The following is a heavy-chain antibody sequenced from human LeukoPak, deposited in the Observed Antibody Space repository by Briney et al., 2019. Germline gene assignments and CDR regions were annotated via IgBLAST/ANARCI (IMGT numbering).Heavy chain of an antibody. D-gene: IGHD3-10*01. CDR3: AKDRGSLIFDY. J-gene: IGHJ4*02. V-gene: IGHV3-7*01. Sequence: GGSLRLSCAASGFTFSSYWMSWVRQAPGKGLEWVANIKQDGSEKYYVDSVKGRFTISRDNSKNTLYLQMNSLRAEDTAVYCCAKDRGSLIFDYWGQGTLVTVSS. CDR1: GFTFSSYW. CDR2: IKQDGSEK.